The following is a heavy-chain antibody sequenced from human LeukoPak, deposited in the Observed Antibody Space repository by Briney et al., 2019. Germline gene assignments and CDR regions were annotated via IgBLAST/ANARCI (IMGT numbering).Heavy chain of an antibody. CDR1: GGSISSGSYY. J-gene: IGHJ5*02. V-gene: IGHV4-61*02. Sequence: SQTLSLTCTVSGGSISSGSYYWSWIRQPAGKGLEWIGRIYTSGSTNYNPSLKSRVTISVDTSKNQFSLKLSSVTAADTAVYYCAKGAGGFSYYNWFDPWGQGTLVTVSS. CDR2: IYTSGST. CDR3: AKGAGGFSYYNWFDP. D-gene: IGHD5-18*01.